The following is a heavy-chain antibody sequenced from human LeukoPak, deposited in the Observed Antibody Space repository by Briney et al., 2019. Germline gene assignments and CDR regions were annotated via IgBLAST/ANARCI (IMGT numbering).Heavy chain of an antibody. D-gene: IGHD6-19*01. V-gene: IGHV3-48*03. CDR3: ARDRAVAGQGGGFDH. CDR1: GFTFSSYE. J-gene: IGHJ5*02. CDR2: ISSSGSTI. Sequence: GGSLRLSCAASGFTFSSYEMNWVRQAPGKGLEWVSYISSSGSTIYYADSVKGRFTIYRDNAKNSLYLQMNSLGAEDTAVYYCARDRAVAGQGGGFDHWGQGTLVTVSS.